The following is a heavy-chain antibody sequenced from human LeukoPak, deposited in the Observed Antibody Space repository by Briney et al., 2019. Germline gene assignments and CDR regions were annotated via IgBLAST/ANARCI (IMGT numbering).Heavy chain of an antibody. CDR3: ARAAIAVAGDYNYHYLDV. Sequence: ASVKVSCKASGYTFTGHYMHWVRQAPGQGLEWMGWIYPRSGDIDYSHIFEGRVTMTRDTSISTAYMELSRLRSDDTAVYYCARAAIAVAGDYNYHYLDVRGKGTTVTVSS. J-gene: IGHJ6*03. V-gene: IGHV1-2*07. CDR1: GYTFTGHY. D-gene: IGHD6-19*01. CDR2: IYPRSGDI.